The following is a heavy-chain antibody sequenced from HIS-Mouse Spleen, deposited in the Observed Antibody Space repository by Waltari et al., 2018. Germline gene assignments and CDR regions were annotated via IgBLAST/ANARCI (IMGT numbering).Heavy chain of an antibody. CDR1: GGSFSGYY. Sequence: QVQLQQWGAGLLKPSETLSLTCAVDGGSFSGYYWRWIRQPPGKGLEWIGEINHSGSTNYNPSLKSRVTISVDTSKNQFSLKLSSVTAADTAVYYCAREGRYDFWSGYYMPDFDYWGQGTLVTVSS. CDR2: INHSGST. D-gene: IGHD3-3*01. V-gene: IGHV4-34*01. CDR3: AREGRYDFWSGYYMPDFDY. J-gene: IGHJ4*02.